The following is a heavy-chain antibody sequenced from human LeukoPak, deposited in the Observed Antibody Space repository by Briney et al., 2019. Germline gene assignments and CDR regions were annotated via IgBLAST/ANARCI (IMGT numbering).Heavy chain of an antibody. V-gene: IGHV3-21*01. CDR2: ISSSSSYI. D-gene: IGHD3-3*01. CDR3: ARDPGNGYDAFDI. J-gene: IGHJ3*02. Sequence: GGSLRLSCAASGFTFSSYSMNWVRQAPGKGLEWVSSISSSSSYIYYPDSVKGRFTISRDNAKNSLYLQMNSLRAEDTAGYYCARDPGNGYDAFDIWGQGTMVTVSS. CDR1: GFTFSSYS.